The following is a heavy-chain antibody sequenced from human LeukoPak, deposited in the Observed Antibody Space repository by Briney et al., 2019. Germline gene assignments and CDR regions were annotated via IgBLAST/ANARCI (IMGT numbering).Heavy chain of an antibody. Sequence: GESLKISCKGSGYRFTSYWIGWVRQMPGKGLEWMGIIYPGDSDTRYSPSFQGQVTISADKSISTAYLQWSSLKASDTAMYYCARQGPNSSSSLGYWGQGTLVTVSS. J-gene: IGHJ4*02. CDR2: IYPGDSDT. CDR3: ARQGPNSSSSLGY. CDR1: GYRFTSYW. V-gene: IGHV5-51*01. D-gene: IGHD6-6*01.